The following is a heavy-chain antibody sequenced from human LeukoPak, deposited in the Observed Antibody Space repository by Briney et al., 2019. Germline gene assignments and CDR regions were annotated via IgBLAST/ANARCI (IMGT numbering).Heavy chain of an antibody. CDR3: ARRIVVVPADYYYYGMDV. D-gene: IGHD2-2*01. J-gene: IGHJ6*04. V-gene: IGHV4-4*02. CDR1: GGSISSSNC. CDR2: IYHSGST. Sequence: SETLSLTCAVSGGSISSSNCWSWVRQPPGKGLEWIGEIYHSGSTNYNPSLKSRVTISVDKSKNQFSLKLSSVTAADTAVYYCARRIVVVPADYYYYGMDVWGKGTTVTVSS.